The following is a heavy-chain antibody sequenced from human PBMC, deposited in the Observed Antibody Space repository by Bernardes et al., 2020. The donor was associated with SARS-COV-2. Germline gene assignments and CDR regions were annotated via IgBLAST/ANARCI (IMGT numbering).Heavy chain of an antibody. J-gene: IGHJ4*02. CDR2: IHPSDSDT. V-gene: IGHV5-51*01. CDR1: GYIFSSYW. Sequence: ESLKISCNGSGYIFSSYWIAWVRQMPGKGLEWMGIIHPSDSDTKYSPSLQGQVTMSADTSTSTAYLQWNSLKASDTAIYYCARLYCSSTTCYRGADYWGQGTLVTVAS. CDR3: ARLYCSSTTCYRGADY. D-gene: IGHD2-2*01.